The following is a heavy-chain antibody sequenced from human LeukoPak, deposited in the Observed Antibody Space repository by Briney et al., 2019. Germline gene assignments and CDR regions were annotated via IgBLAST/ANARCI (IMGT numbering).Heavy chain of an antibody. J-gene: IGHJ6*03. Sequence: ASVKVSCKASGYTFTSYDINWVRQATGQGLEWMGWMNPNSGNTGYAQKFQGRVTMTRNTSISTAYMELSSLRSEDTAVYYCARASYSSSWYTPQNYYYMDVWGKGTTVTISS. CDR3: ARASYSSSWYTPQNYYYMDV. V-gene: IGHV1-8*01. CDR1: GYTFTSYD. D-gene: IGHD6-13*01. CDR2: MNPNSGNT.